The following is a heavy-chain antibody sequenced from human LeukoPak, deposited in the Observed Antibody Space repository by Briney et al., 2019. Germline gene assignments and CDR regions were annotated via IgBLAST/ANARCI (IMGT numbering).Heavy chain of an antibody. CDR2: IRYDGSNK. D-gene: IGHD3-10*01. J-gene: IGHJ5*02. V-gene: IGHV3-30*02. CDR3: AKRMVRGVWFDP. Sequence: PGGSLRLSCAASGFTFSSYGMHWVRQAPGKGLEWVAFIRYDGSNKYYADSVKGRFTISRDNSKNTLYLQMNSLRSEDTAVYYCAKRMVRGVWFDPWGQGTLVTVSS. CDR1: GFTFSSYG.